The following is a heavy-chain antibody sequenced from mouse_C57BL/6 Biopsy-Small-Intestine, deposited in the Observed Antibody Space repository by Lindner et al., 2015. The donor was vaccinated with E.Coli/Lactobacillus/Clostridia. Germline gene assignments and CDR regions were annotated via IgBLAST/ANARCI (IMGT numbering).Heavy chain of an antibody. V-gene: IGHV14-2*01. CDR3: TRNWDWYFDV. CDR1: GFNIKDYY. J-gene: IGHJ1*03. CDR2: IDPEDGES. Sequence: VQLQESGAELVKPGASVKLSCTASGFNIKDYYMHWVKQRTEQGLEWIGRIDPEDGESKYVPKFQGKATITADKTSSNTAYLQLSSLTSEDTAVYYCTRNWDWYFDVWGTGTTVNVSS. D-gene: IGHD4-1*01.